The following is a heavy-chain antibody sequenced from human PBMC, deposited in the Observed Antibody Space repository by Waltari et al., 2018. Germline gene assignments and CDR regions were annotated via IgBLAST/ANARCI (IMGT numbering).Heavy chain of an antibody. D-gene: IGHD2-21*02. CDR1: GFPFRDYD. Sequence: EVQLVASGGNLVEPGGSLRPSCAASGFPFRDYDRDWVRRAPEKDLEWVGSSRNTARNYITEYAASVKGRFRISRDASENSLYLQMTSLKTEDTAVYYCARDSDGDSNLDYWGQGTLVAVSS. CDR2: SRNTARNYIT. CDR3: ARDSDGDSNLDY. V-gene: IGHV3-72*01. J-gene: IGHJ4*02.